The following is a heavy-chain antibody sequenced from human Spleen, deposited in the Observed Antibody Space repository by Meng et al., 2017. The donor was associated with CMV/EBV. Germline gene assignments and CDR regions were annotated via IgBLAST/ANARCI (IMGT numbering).Heavy chain of an antibody. CDR2: INPDSGGT. J-gene: IGHJ6*02. CDR3: ARVPATMVVTKPYGMDV. Sequence: TFTGYDMHWVRQAPGQGLEWMGWINPDSGGTNYAQKFQGRVTMTRDTSISTAYMELSRLRSDDTAVYYCARVPATMVVTKPYGMDVWGQGTTVTVSS. V-gene: IGHV1-2*02. D-gene: IGHD4/OR15-4a*01. CDR1: TFTGYD.